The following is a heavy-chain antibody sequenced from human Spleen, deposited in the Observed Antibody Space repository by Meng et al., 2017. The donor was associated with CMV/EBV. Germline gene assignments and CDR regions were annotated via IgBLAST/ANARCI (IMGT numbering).Heavy chain of an antibody. CDR2: ISAYNGNT. Sequence: ASVKVSCKASGYTFTSYGISWVRQAPGQGLEWMGWISAYNGNTNYAQKLQGRVTMTTDTSTSTAYMELRRLRSDDTAVYYCAREVHTYYDFWSGYYYYYYGMDVWGQGTTVTVSS. D-gene: IGHD3-3*01. V-gene: IGHV1-18*01. J-gene: IGHJ6*02. CDR1: GYTFTSYG. CDR3: AREVHTYYDFWSGYYYYYYGMDV.